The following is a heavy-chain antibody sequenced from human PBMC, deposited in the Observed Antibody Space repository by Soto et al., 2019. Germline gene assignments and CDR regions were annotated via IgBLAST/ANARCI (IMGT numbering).Heavy chain of an antibody. J-gene: IGHJ3*01. V-gene: IGHV3-23*01. D-gene: IGHD2-2*02. Sequence: EVHLLESGGDLVQPGGTLILSCVASGYPFGDYAMRWVRQAPGKGLEWVSAIGPTEAHAPAYAASVKGRFTISRDNSRNILYRQMTNLRAEDTGVYYCAKDAIPYNGRDDAFDLWGQGTMVTVSS. CDR3: AKDAIPYNGRDDAFDL. CDR2: IGPTEAHAP. CDR1: GYPFGDYA.